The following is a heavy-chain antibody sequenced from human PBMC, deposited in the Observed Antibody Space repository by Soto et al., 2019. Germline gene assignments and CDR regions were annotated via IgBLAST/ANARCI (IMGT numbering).Heavy chain of an antibody. CDR3: ARDLQADY. Sequence: QVQLVQSGAEVKKPGASVKVSCKASGYTFTSYAMHWVRQAPGPRLEWMGWINAGNGNTKYSQKFQGRVTITRDTSASTAYMEQSSLRSEDTAGSYCARDLQADYWGQGTLVTVSS. V-gene: IGHV1-3*01. J-gene: IGHJ4*02. CDR2: INAGNGNT. CDR1: GYTFTSYA.